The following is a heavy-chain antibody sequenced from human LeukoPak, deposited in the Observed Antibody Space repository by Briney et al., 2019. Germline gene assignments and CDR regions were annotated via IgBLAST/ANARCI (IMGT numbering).Heavy chain of an antibody. V-gene: IGHV4-34*01. J-gene: IGHJ4*02. CDR1: GGSFSGYY. CDR2: IDHSGGT. CDR3: AGHHPRNTVDF. D-gene: IGHD2/OR15-2a*01. Sequence: SETLSLTCAVYGGSFSGYYWSWIRQPPGKGLEWIGEIDHSGGTNYNPSLKSRATISLDTSKNQFSLKLSSVTAADTAVYYCAGHHPRNTVDFWGQGTLVTVSS.